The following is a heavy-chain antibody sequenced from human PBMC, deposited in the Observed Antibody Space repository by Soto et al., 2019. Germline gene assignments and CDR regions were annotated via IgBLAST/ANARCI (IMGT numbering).Heavy chain of an antibody. CDR3: ARVRYYRDNCCHNWYDY. Sequence: RRALRLSCIASGFTFSNYWMHWVRQAPAKGLERVSRISSNGSSTTYAGPVTGRVTISRDNPETSLHRKINSPRAEDTAVYYCARVRYYRDNCCHNWYDYWGQGTLDTVAA. J-gene: IGHJ4*02. CDR1: GFTFSNYW. CDR2: ISSNGSST. V-gene: IGHV3-74*01. D-gene: IGHD3-16*02.